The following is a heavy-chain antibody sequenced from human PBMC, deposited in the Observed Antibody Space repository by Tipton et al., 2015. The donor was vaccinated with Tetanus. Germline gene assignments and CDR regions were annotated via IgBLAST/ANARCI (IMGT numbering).Heavy chain of an antibody. CDR1: GGSFSGSY. D-gene: IGHD4-17*01. CDR3: AKAQTPMTTVTSDYNGMDV. J-gene: IGHJ6*02. Sequence: KPSETLSLTCAVYGGSFSGSYWSWVRQPPGKGLEWIGEVHPRGSTNYNPSLKSRVTISLDTSKTHFYLNLSSVTAADTAVYCCAKAQTPMTTVTSDYNGMDVWGQGTTVTVSS. CDR2: VHPRGST. V-gene: IGHV4-34*01.